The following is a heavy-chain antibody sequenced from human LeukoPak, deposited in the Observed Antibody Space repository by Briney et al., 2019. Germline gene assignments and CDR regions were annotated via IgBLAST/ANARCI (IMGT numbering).Heavy chain of an antibody. J-gene: IGHJ5*02. CDR3: ARRSHNYYDSSVSHWFDP. D-gene: IGHD3-22*01. CDR2: IYYSGTT. Sequence: PSETLSLTCTVSGGSISSISDYWDWMRQPPGKGLEWIGSIYYSGTTYYNPSLKSRVTIFVDTSENQFSLRLSSVSAADTAVYLCARRSHNYYDSSVSHWFDPWGQGTLVTVSS. CDR1: GGSISSISDY. V-gene: IGHV4-39*01.